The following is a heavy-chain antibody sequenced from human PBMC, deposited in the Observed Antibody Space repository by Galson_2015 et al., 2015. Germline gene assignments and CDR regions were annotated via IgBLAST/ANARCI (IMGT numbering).Heavy chain of an antibody. CDR1: GFTFSNAW. V-gene: IGHV3-73*01. CDR3: TRRVYGSGGYGMDV. CDR2: IRSKANSYAT. J-gene: IGHJ6*02. D-gene: IGHD3-10*01. Sequence: SLRLSCAASGFTFSNAWMSWVRQAPGKGLEWVGRIRSKANSYATAYAASVKGRFTISRDDSKNTAYLQMNSLKTEDTAVYYCTRRVYGSGGYGMDVWGQGTTVTVSS.